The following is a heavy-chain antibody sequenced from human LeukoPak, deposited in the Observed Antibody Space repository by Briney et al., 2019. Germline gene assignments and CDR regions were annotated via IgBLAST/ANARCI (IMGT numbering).Heavy chain of an antibody. CDR1: GFTVRSNY. J-gene: IGHJ3*02. CDR3: ARRKGSGFSDAFDI. V-gene: IGHV3-53*01. Sequence: GGSLRLSCVASGFTVRSNYMDWVRQAPGKGLEWVSLIYTGGGTYYADSVKGRFAISRDNSKNTLYLQMNSLRAEDTAVYYCARRKGSGFSDAFDIWGQGTMVTVSS. D-gene: IGHD3-10*01. CDR2: IYTGGGT.